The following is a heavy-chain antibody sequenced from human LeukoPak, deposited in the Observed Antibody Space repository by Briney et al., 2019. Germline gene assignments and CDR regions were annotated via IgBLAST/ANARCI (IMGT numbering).Heavy chain of an antibody. CDR3: AKDLRGYYDLEAFFDY. CDR1: GFTFSRYA. Sequence: GGSLRLSCAASGFTFSRYAMSWVRQAPGKGLEWISGLSGSGGTTYYADSVKGRFTISRDNSKNTLYLQMNSLRAEDTAIYYCAKDLRGYYDLEAFFDYWGQGTLVTVSP. D-gene: IGHD3-3*01. V-gene: IGHV3-23*01. J-gene: IGHJ4*02. CDR2: LSGSGGTT.